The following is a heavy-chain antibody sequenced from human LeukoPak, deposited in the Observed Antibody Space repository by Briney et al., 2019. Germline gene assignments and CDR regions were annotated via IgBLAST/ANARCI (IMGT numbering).Heavy chain of an antibody. D-gene: IGHD3-10*01. CDR1: GFNFESYS. V-gene: IGHV3-21*01. CDR3: VKDTTSHGSGSFDS. CDR2: ISFSGPYI. J-gene: IGHJ4*02. Sequence: PGGSLRLSCAASGFNFESYSMNWVRQAPGKGLEWVSSISFSGPYIYYAASVKGRFTISRDNAKKSLFLQLNSVKVEDTAVYYCVKDTTSHGSGSFDSWGQGTLITVSS.